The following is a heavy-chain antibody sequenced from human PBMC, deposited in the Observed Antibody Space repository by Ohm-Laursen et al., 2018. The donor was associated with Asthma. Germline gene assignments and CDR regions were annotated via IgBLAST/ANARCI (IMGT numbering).Heavy chain of an antibody. J-gene: IGHJ4*02. V-gene: IGHV4-31*03. CDR1: GGSISSGGYY. CDR2: IYYSGST. Sequence: TLSLTCTVSGGSISSGGYYWSWIRQHPGKGLEWIGYIYYSGSTYYNPSLKSRVSISVDTSKNQFSLELSSVTAADTAVYYCARGTFYYESTGYYFFDHWGQGALVTVSS. D-gene: IGHD3-22*01. CDR3: ARGTFYYESTGYYFFDH.